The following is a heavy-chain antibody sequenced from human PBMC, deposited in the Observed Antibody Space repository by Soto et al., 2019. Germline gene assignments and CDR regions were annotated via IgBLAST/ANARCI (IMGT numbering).Heavy chain of an antibody. CDR3: ARGGGVYYFDY. CDR2: IYYSGIT. V-gene: IGHV4-39*07. CDR1: GDSIGRSSYY. Sequence: PSETLSLTCSVSGDSIGRSSYYWGWIRQPPGKGLEWIGSIYYSGITDYNPSLKSRVTISVDTSKSQFSLKLSSVTAADTAVYYCARGGGVYYFDYWGQGTLVTVSS. J-gene: IGHJ4*02. D-gene: IGHD2-8*02.